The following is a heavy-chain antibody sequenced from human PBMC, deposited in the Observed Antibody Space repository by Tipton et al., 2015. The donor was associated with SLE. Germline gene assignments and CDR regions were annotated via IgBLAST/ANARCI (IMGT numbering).Heavy chain of an antibody. CDR1: GGSISSYY. J-gene: IGHJ4*02. CDR2: IYYSGST. V-gene: IGHV4-59*01. Sequence: TLSLTCTVSGGSISSYYWTWIRQPPGKGLEWIGYIYYSGSTNYNPSLKSRVTISVDTSKNQLSLNLNSVTAADSGVYYCTRTSTKEVIWGQGALVTVSS. D-gene: IGHD2-8*01. CDR3: TRTSTKEVI.